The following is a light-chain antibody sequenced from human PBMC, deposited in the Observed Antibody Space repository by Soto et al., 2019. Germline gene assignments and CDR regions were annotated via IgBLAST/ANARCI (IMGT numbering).Light chain of an antibody. CDR3: QQLDSYPYT. J-gene: IGKJ2*01. V-gene: IGKV1-9*01. CDR2: AAS. Sequence: IQLTQSPSSLSASVGDRVTITCRASQGISSGLAWYRQTPGKAPNLLIYAASTLQSGVPSRFSGSGSGTDFTLTVSSLQPEDFAIYYCQQLDSYPYTFGQGTKLEIK. CDR1: QGISSG.